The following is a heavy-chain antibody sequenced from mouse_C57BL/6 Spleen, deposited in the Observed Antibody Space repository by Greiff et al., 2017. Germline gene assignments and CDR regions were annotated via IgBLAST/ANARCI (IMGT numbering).Heavy chain of an antibody. V-gene: IGHV1-59*01. Sequence: QVQLQQPGAELVRPGTSVKLSCKASGYTFTSYWMHWVKQRPGQGLEWIGVIDPSDSYTNYNQKFKGKATLTVDTSSSTAYMQLSSLTSEASAVYYCARDLTGYAMDYWGQGTSVTVSS. J-gene: IGHJ4*01. CDR2: IDPSDSYT. D-gene: IGHD1-1*01. CDR3: ARDLTGYAMDY. CDR1: GYTFTSYW.